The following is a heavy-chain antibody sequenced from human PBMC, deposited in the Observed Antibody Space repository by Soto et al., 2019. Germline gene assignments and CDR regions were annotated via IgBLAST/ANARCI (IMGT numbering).Heavy chain of an antibody. CDR1: GGSFSGYY. CDR2: INHSGST. J-gene: IGHJ4*02. D-gene: IGHD1-20*01. Sequence: QVQLQQWGAGLLKPSETLSLTCAVYGGSFSGYYWSWIRQPPGKGLEWIGEINHSGSTNYNPSLKSRVTISVDTSKNQFSLKLSSVTAADTAVYYCARDGITGMGVDYWGQGTLVNVSS. CDR3: ARDGITGMGVDY. V-gene: IGHV4-34*01.